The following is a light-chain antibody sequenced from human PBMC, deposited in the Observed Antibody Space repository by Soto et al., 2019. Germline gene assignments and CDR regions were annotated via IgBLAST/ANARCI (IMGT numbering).Light chain of an antibody. Sequence: QSALTQPASVSGSPGQSITISCTGTSSDVGAYNYVSWYQQHPGKAPKLMIYEVNYRPSGVSNRFSGSKSGITASLTISGLQAEDEADYYCSSYASTNTRACVFGTGTKVTVL. J-gene: IGLJ1*01. CDR2: EVN. CDR1: SSDVGAYNY. CDR3: SSYASTNTRACV. V-gene: IGLV2-14*01.